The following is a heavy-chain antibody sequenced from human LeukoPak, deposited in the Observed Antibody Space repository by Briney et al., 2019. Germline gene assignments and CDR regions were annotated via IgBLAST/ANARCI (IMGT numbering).Heavy chain of an antibody. CDR1: GYTFTSYY. Sequence: ASVKVSCKASGYTFTSYYMHWVRQAPGQGLEWMGIINPSGGSTSYAQKFQGRVTMTRDMSTSTVYMELSSLRSEDTAVYYCARGDYVWGSYRHLDYWGRGTLVTVSS. CDR2: INPSGGST. D-gene: IGHD3-16*02. J-gene: IGHJ4*02. V-gene: IGHV1-46*01. CDR3: ARGDYVWGSYRHLDY.